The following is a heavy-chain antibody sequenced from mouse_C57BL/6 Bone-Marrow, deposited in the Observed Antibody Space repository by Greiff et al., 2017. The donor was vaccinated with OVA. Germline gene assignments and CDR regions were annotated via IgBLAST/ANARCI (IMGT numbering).Heavy chain of an antibody. CDR1: GYSITSGYY. V-gene: IGHV3-6*01. D-gene: IGHD2-5*01. CDR3: ASDLYSNYVMDY. J-gene: IGHJ4*01. CDR2: ISYDGSN. Sequence: EVQRVESGPGLVKPSQSLSLTCSVTGYSITSGYYWNWIRQFPGNKLEWMGYISYDGSNNYNPSLKNRISITRDTSKNQFFLKLNSVTTEDTATYYCASDLYSNYVMDYWGQGTSVTVSS.